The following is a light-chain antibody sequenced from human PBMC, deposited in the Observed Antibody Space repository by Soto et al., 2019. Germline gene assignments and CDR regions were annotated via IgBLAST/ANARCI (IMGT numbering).Light chain of an antibody. CDR2: WAS. V-gene: IGKV4-1*01. J-gene: IGKJ1*01. CDR1: QSVLYSSNNKNY. Sequence: DIVMTQSPHSLAVSLGERATINCKSSQSVLYSSNNKNYLAWYQQKPGQPPKLLIYWASTRESGVPDRFSGSGSGTDFTLTISILQAEDVAVYYCQQYYSTPQTFGQGTKVEIK. CDR3: QQYYSTPQT.